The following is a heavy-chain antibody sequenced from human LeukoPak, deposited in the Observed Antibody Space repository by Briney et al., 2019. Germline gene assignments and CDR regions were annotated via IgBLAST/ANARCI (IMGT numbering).Heavy chain of an antibody. CDR2: IIPILGIA. CDR1: GGTFSSYA. J-gene: IGHJ2*01. D-gene: IGHD3-16*02. V-gene: IGHV1-69*04. CDR3: ARGGPKYDYVWGSYRFKPGYFDL. Sequence: GASVKVSCKASGGTFSSYAISWVRQAPGQGLEWMGRIIPILGIANYAQKFQGRVTITADKSTSTAYMELSSLRSEDTAVYYCARGGPKYDYVWGSYRFKPGYFDLWGRGTLVTVSS.